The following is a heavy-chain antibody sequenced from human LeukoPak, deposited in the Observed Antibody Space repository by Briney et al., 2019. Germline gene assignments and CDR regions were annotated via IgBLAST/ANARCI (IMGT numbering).Heavy chain of an antibody. CDR2: ISSSSSYI. CDR3: ARDDNSGYYYTCFDY. J-gene: IGHJ4*02. D-gene: IGHD3-22*01. CDR1: GFTFSSYS. V-gene: IGHV3-21*01. Sequence: GGSLRLSCAASGFTFSSYSMNWVRQAPGKGLEWVSSISSSSSYIYYANSVKGRFTISRDNAKNSLYLQMNSLIAEDTAVYYCARDDNSGYYYTCFDYWGQGTLVTASS.